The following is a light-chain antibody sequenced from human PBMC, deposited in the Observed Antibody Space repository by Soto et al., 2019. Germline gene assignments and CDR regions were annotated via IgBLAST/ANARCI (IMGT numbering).Light chain of an antibody. CDR1: SSNIGAGHD. CDR3: QLYDSSLSGVV. V-gene: IGLV1-40*01. CDR2: GIS. Sequence: QSVLTQPPSVSGAPGQRVTISCTGSSSNIGAGHDVHWYQQYPGAAPKLLIYGISNRPSGVPDRFSGTKSGTSAALAITGLQAEDEADYYCQLYDSSLSGVVFGGGTKVTVL. J-gene: IGLJ2*01.